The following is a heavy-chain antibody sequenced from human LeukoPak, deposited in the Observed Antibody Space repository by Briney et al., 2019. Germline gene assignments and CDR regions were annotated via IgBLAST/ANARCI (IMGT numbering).Heavy chain of an antibody. V-gene: IGHV4-38-2*02. CDR3: ARDWGFGDSEDWFDP. D-gene: IGHD3-10*01. CDR2: VHHTGST. CDR1: GYSISRGYY. Sequence: SETLSLSCTVSGYSISRGYYWGWIRQPPGKGLEWIGSVHHTGSTYYNPSLRSRVSISVDKSTNHISLEVTSVTAADTAVYYCARDWGFGDSEDWFDPWGQGTLVTVSS. J-gene: IGHJ5*02.